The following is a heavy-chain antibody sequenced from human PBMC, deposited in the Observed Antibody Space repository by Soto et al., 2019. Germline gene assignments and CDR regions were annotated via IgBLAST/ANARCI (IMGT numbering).Heavy chain of an antibody. Sequence: QVQLVQSGAEVKKPGASVKVSCKASGYTFTSYGISWVRQAPGQGLEWMGWISAYNVNTNYAQKLQGRVTMTTDTCTSTAYMELRSLRSDATALYYCVRVVDILTGDDALDIWGQGTMVTVSS. V-gene: IGHV1-18*01. D-gene: IGHD3-9*01. CDR1: GYTFTSYG. J-gene: IGHJ3*02. CDR3: VRVVDILTGDDALDI. CDR2: ISAYNVNT.